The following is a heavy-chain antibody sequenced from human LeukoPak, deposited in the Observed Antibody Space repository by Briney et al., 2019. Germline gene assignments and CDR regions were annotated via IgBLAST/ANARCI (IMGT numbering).Heavy chain of an antibody. D-gene: IGHD3-22*01. V-gene: IGHV3-23*01. CDR3: AKDDRDRGYYYDSSGYYSAVHY. Sequence: GGSLRLSCAASGFTFSSYGMSWVRQAPGKGLEWVSAISGSGGSTYYAESVKGRFTISRDNAKNSLSLQMNSLRAEETAVYYCAKDDRDRGYYYDSSGYYSAVHYWGQGTLVTVSS. J-gene: IGHJ4*02. CDR2: ISGSGGST. CDR1: GFTFSSYG.